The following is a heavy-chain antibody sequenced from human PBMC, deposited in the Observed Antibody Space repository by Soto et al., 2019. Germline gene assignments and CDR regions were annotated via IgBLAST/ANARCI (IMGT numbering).Heavy chain of an antibody. CDR1: GSTFSSYA. D-gene: IGHD3-22*01. CDR2: IIPIFGTA. J-gene: IGHJ4*02. V-gene: IGHV1-69*13. CDR3: ARGSVGYYDSSGYYD. Sequence: SVKVSCKASGSTFSSYAISWVRQAPGQGLEWMGGIIPIFGTANYAQKFQGRVTITADESTSTAYMELSSLRSEDTAVYYCARGSVGYYDSSGYYDWGQGTLVTSPQ.